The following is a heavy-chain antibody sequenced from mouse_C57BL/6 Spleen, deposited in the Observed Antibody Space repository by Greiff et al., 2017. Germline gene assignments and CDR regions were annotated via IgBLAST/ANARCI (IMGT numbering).Heavy chain of an antibody. V-gene: IGHV1-69*01. CDR2: IDPSDSYT. CDR1: GYTFTSYW. J-gene: IGHJ1*03. Sequence: VQLQQPGAELVMPGASVKLSCKASGYTFTSYWMHWVKQRPGQGLEWIGEIDPSDSYTNYNQKFKGKSTLTVDKSSSTAYMQLSSLTSEDSAVYYCARMRAHYDGYPYWYFDVWGTGTTVTVSS. D-gene: IGHD2-3*01. CDR3: ARMRAHYDGYPYWYFDV.